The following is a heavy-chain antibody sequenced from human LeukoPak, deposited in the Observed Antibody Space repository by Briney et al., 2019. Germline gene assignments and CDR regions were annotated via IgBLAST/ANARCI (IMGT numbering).Heavy chain of an antibody. J-gene: IGHJ3*02. Sequence: GASLKISCKGSGYSFTSYWIGWVRQMPGKGLEWMGIIYSPSFQGQVTISADKSISTAYLQWSSLKASDTAMYYCARPGVFGAAANDAFDIWGQGTMVTVSS. CDR3: ARPGVFGAAANDAFDI. CDR2: I. V-gene: IGHV5-51*01. D-gene: IGHD6-13*01. CDR1: GYSFTSYW.